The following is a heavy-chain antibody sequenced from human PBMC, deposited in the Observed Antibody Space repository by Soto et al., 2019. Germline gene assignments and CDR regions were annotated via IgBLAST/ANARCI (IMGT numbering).Heavy chain of an antibody. CDR2: INHSGST. J-gene: IGHJ4*02. CDR3: ARGPVYYVSYYFDY. CDR1: GGSFSGYY. D-gene: IGHD3-10*02. Sequence: SETLSLTCAVYGGSFSGYYWSWIRQPPGKGLEWIGEINHSGSTNYNPSLKSRVTISVDTSKNQFSLKLSSVTAADTAVYYCARGPVYYVSYYFDYWGQGTLVTVSS. V-gene: IGHV4-34*01.